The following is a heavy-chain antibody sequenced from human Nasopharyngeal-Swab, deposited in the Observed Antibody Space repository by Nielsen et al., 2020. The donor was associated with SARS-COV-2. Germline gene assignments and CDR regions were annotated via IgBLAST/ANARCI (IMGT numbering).Heavy chain of an antibody. V-gene: IGHV3-30*18. Sequence: GESLKISCAASGFNFSSYGMHWVRQAPGKGLEWVAVISYDGSNKYYADSVKGRFTISRDNSKNTLYLQMNSLRAEDTAVYYCAKDIFRWDYYGSGSSDYWGQGTLVTVSS. CDR1: GFNFSSYG. CDR3: AKDIFRWDYYGSGSSDY. D-gene: IGHD3-10*01. CDR2: ISYDGSNK. J-gene: IGHJ4*02.